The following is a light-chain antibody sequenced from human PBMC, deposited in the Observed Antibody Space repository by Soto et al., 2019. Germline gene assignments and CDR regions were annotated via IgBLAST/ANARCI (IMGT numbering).Light chain of an antibody. J-gene: IGKJ4*01. CDR3: QQYNNWPLT. CDR2: GAS. CDR1: QSVSTN. Sequence: EIVMTQSPATLSVSPGERATLSCRASQSVSTNLAWYHQKPGQAPRLLIYGASTRATGIPARFSGSGSGTEFTLTISSLQSEDFALYYCQQYNNWPLTFGGGTKVEIK. V-gene: IGKV3-15*01.